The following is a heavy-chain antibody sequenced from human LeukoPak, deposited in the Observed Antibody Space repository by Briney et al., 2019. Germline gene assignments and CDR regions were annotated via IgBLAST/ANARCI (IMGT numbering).Heavy chain of an antibody. D-gene: IGHD2-15*01. V-gene: IGHV3-7*01. Sequence: GGSLRLSCAASGFTFSSYAMSWVRQTPGKGLEWVANIRPDGSEEQYVDSTKGRFSISRDNAQNSLYLQMNSLRAEDTAVYYCTRFSRSAESHWGQGTLVTVSS. CDR3: TRFSRSAESH. CDR2: IRPDGSEE. J-gene: IGHJ4*02. CDR1: GFTFSSYA.